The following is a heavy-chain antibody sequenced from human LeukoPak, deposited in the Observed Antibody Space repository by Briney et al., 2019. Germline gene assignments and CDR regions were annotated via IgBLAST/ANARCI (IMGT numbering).Heavy chain of an antibody. CDR3: ATWAFYHNLDV. CDR1: GFNIGPYA. J-gene: IGHJ6*02. CDR2: IKADGSGT. Sequence: GGSLRLSCAASGFNIGPYAMYWVRQGPGRGLEWVSVIKADGSGTFYSDSVRGRFTTSRDNSKDSLYLQMSSLTSVDTALYYCATWAFYHNLDVWGQGTTVAVSS. D-gene: IGHD1-1*01. V-gene: IGHV3-43*02.